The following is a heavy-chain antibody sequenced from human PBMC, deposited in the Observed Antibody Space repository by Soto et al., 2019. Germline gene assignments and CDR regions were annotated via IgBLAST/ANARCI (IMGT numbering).Heavy chain of an antibody. CDR3: ARAYSSSSYYYYYYMDV. Sequence: SETLSLTCTVSGGSISSYYWSWIRQPPGKGLEWIGYIYYSGSTNYNPSLKSRVTISVDTSKNQFSLKLSSVTAADTAVYYCARAYSSSSYYYYYYMDVWGKGTKVTVSS. CDR1: GGSISSYY. D-gene: IGHD6-6*01. V-gene: IGHV4-59*01. J-gene: IGHJ6*03. CDR2: IYYSGST.